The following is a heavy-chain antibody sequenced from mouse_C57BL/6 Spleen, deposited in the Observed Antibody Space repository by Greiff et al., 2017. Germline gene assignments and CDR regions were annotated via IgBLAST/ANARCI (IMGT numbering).Heavy chain of an antibody. CDR2: INPSTGGT. D-gene: IGHD1-1*01. CDR3: ARTRYGSSPMDY. J-gene: IGHJ4*01. CDR1: GYSFTGYY. Sequence: EVQLQQSGPELVKPGASVKISCKASGYSFTGYYMNWVKQSPEKSLEWIGEINPSTGGTTYNQKFMAKATLTVDKSSSTAYMQLKSLTSEDSAVYYCARTRYGSSPMDYWGQGTSVTVSS. V-gene: IGHV1-42*01.